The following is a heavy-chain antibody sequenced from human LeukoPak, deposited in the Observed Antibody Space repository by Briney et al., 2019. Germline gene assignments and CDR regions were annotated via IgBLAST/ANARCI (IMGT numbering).Heavy chain of an antibody. V-gene: IGHV1-46*01. CDR2: INPSDGST. J-gene: IGHJ6*03. CDR1: GYTFTSYY. CDR3: ARDLGRGYSGYVGYYYYYMDV. Sequence: ASVKVSCKASGYTFTSYYIHWVRQAPGQGLEWMGIINPSDGSTTYAQKFQGRVTMTRDMSTSTVYMELSSLRSEDTAVYYCARDLGRGYSGYVGYYYYYMDVWGKGTTVTVSS. D-gene: IGHD5-12*01.